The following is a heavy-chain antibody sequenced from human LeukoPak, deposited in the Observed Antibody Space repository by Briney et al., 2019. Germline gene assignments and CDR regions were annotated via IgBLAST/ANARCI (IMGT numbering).Heavy chain of an antibody. CDR3: ASGGVFGVVTNYYYYYMDV. V-gene: IGHV1-2*02. Sequence: GASVKVSCKASGYTFTGYYMHWVRRAPGQGLEWMGWINPNSGGTNYAQKFQGRVTMTRDTSISTAYMELSRLRSDDTAVYYCASGGVFGVVTNYYYYYMDVWGKGTTVTVSS. J-gene: IGHJ6*03. CDR2: INPNSGGT. CDR1: GYTFTGYY. D-gene: IGHD3-3*01.